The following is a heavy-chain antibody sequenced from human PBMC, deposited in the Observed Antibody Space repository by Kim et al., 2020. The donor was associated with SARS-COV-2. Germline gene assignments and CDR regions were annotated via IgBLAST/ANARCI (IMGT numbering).Heavy chain of an antibody. V-gene: IGHV4-34*01. J-gene: IGHJ4*02. Sequence: SETLSLTCAIDGGTFSRNSWSWLRQPPGKGLEWIGELNQSGSTNDNPSLKSRVTISFDTSTNHFSLKLKSVTAADTAVYYCARGRRGVVITAFDSWGQGSLVTVSS. CDR1: GGTFSRNS. D-gene: IGHD3-10*01. CDR2: LNQSGST. CDR3: ARGRRGVVITAFDS.